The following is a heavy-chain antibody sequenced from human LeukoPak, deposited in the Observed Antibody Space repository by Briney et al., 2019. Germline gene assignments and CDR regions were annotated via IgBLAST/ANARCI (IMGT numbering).Heavy chain of an antibody. J-gene: IGHJ4*02. D-gene: IGHD6-13*01. CDR2: ISSSGSTI. CDR1: GFTFSSYE. V-gene: IGHV3-48*03. Sequence: PGGSLRLSCAASGFTFSSYEMNWVRQAPGKGLEWVSYISSSGSTIYYADSVKGRFTISRDNAKNSLYLQMNSLRAEDTAVYYCARGEQQLDRRDYYFDYWGQGTLVTVSS. CDR3: ARGEQQLDRRDYYFDY.